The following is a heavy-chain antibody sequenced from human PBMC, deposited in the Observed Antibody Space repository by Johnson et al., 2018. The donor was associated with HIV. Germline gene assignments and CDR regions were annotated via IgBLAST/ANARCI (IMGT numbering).Heavy chain of an antibody. Sequence: QVKLVESGGGVVQPGKSLTLSCVVSGLDFSNFGIHWVRQAPGKGPEWVAVISFDGNLKKYADSVKGRFTISRDNSKNTLYLQMTSLRAEDTALYYCAKEDGNLNAFDIWGQGTMVTVSS. CDR2: ISFDGNLK. CDR3: AKEDGNLNAFDI. CDR1: GLDFSNFG. V-gene: IGHV3-30*18. D-gene: IGHD5-24*01. J-gene: IGHJ3*02.